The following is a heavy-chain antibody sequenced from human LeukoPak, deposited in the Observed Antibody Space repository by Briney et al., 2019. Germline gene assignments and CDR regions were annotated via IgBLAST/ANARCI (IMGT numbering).Heavy chain of an antibody. Sequence: PGGSLRLSCAASGFTFSSYGMHWVRQAPGKGLEWVAVISYDGSNKYYADSVKGRFTISRDNSENTLYLQMNSLRAEDTAVYYCAKDDCSSTSCYDVNWFDPWGQGTLVTVSS. CDR2: ISYDGSNK. J-gene: IGHJ5*02. CDR1: GFTFSSYG. V-gene: IGHV3-30*18. D-gene: IGHD2-2*01. CDR3: AKDDCSSTSCYDVNWFDP.